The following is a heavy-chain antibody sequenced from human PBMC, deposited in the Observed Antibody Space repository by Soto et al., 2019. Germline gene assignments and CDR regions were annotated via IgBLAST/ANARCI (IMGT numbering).Heavy chain of an antibody. CDR3: ARRYCSSTSCFIDY. J-gene: IGHJ4*02. CDR2: IYHSGST. CDR1: GSSISSGYS. V-gene: IGHV4-30-2*01. D-gene: IGHD2-2*01. Sequence: LSLTCAVSGSSISSGYSWSWIRQPPGKGLEWIGYIYHSGSTYYNPSLKSRVTISVDRSKNQFSLKLSSVTAADTAVYYCARRYCSSTSCFIDYWGQGTLVTVSS.